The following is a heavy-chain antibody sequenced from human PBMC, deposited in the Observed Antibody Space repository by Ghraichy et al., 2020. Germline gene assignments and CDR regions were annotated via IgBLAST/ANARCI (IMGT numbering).Heavy chain of an antibody. CDR3: AKDRLPYYYDSSGSPRPDYGLDV. D-gene: IGHD3-22*01. CDR2: ISGSGGST. V-gene: IGHV3-23*01. Sequence: LSLTCAASGFTFSSYAMSWVRQAPGKGLEWVSGISGSGGSTYYADSVKGRFTTSRDNSKNTLYLQMNSLRAEDTAVYYCAKDRLPYYYDSSGSPRPDYGLDVWGQGTTVTVSS. J-gene: IGHJ6*02. CDR1: GFTFSSYA.